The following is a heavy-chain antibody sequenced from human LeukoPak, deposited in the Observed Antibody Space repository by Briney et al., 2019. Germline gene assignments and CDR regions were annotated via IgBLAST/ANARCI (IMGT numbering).Heavy chain of an antibody. D-gene: IGHD2-15*01. CDR1: GFTLSGYA. V-gene: IGHV3-7*01. Sequence: PGGSLRLSCTASGFTLSGYAMSWVRQAPGKGLEWVANIKQDGSEKYYVDSVKGRFTISRDNAKNSVYLQMNSLRVEDTAVYYCARRGLPDVWGKGTTVTVSS. J-gene: IGHJ6*03. CDR3: ARRGLPDV. CDR2: IKQDGSEK.